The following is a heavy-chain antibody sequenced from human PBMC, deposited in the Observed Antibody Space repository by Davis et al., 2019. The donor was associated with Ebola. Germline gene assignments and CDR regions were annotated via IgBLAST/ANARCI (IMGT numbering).Heavy chain of an antibody. J-gene: IGHJ4*02. V-gene: IGHV3-74*01. D-gene: IGHD6-19*01. CDR2: INSDGSST. CDR3: ARFQRKAVAATDY. Sequence: GESLKISCAASGFTFSSYWMHWVRQAPGKGLVWVSRINSDGSSTSYADSVKGRFTISRDNAKNTRYLQMNSLRAEDTAVYYCARFQRKAVAATDYWGQGTLVTVSS. CDR1: GFTFSSYW.